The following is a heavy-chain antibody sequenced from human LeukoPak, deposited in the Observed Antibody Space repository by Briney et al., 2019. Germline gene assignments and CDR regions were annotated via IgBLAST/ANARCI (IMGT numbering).Heavy chain of an antibody. V-gene: IGHV4-4*07. CDR3: TRVLDFWSGYYSAGMDV. Sequence: SETLSLTCTFSGGSISNYLWSWIRQPAGKGLEWIGLINSGGSTNYNPSLKSRVTMSVDTSKSQFSLRLSSVTAADTALYYCTRVLDFWSGYYSAGMDVWGQGTTVTVSS. D-gene: IGHD3-3*01. CDR1: GGSISNYL. J-gene: IGHJ6*02. CDR2: INSGGST.